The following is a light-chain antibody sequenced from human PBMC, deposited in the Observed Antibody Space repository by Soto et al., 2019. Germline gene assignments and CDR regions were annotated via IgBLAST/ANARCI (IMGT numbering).Light chain of an antibody. Sequence: QSVLTQPPSASGTPGQTITISCSGGSSNIGINTVSWYEHLPGTAPRLLIYGNNQRPSGVPDRFSGSKSGTSASLAISGLQSEDEAHYYCATWDDSLGVHVFGTGTKVTVL. V-gene: IGLV1-44*01. CDR1: SSNIGINT. J-gene: IGLJ1*01. CDR3: ATWDDSLGVHV. CDR2: GNN.